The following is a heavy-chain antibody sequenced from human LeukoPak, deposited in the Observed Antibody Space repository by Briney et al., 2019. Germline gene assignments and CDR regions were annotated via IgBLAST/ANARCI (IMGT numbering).Heavy chain of an antibody. CDR2: AKPDGSGG. D-gene: IGHD2-15*01. CDR3: ARDGGLHTNFDY. J-gene: IGHJ4*02. V-gene: IGHV3-7*01. CDR1: GFSFRNYW. Sequence: GGSLRLSCAASGFSFRNYWMGWVRQAPGKGLEWVANAKPDGSGGYYADSVRGRFTASRDNANNLLYLQMNRLRAEDTAVYYCARDGGLHTNFDYWGQGTLLTVSS.